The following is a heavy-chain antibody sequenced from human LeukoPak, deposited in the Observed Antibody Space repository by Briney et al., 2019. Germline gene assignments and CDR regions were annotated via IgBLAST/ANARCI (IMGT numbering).Heavy chain of an antibody. J-gene: IGHJ4*02. V-gene: IGHV1-2*04. CDR1: GYTFTGYY. Sequence: ASVKVSCKASGYTFTGYYMHWVRQAPGQGLGWMGWINPNSGGTNYAQKFQGWVTMTRDTSISTAYMELSRLRSDDTAVYYCARGWLGGDYEVDYWGQGTLVTVSS. D-gene: IGHD4-17*01. CDR2: INPNSGGT. CDR3: ARGWLGGDYEVDY.